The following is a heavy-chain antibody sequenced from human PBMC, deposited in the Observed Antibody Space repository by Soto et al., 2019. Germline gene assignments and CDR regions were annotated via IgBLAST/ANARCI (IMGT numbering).Heavy chain of an antibody. CDR2: ISSSSSTM. CDR3: ARGDYYYYGLDV. V-gene: IGHV3-48*02. Sequence: GGSLRLSCAASGFTFSDYSMNWVRQAPGRGLEWLSSISSSSSTMYYADSVKGRFTISRDDAKNSLYLQMNSLRDEDTAVYYCARGDYYYYGLDVWGQGTTVTVSS. D-gene: IGHD3-16*01. J-gene: IGHJ6*02. CDR1: GFTFSDYS.